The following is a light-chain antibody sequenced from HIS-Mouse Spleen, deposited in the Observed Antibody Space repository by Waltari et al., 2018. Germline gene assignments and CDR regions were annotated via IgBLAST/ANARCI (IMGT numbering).Light chain of an antibody. V-gene: IGLV2-14*03. CDR2: DVS. Sequence: QSALTQPASVSGSPGQSITISCTGTSSHVGGSNYVPWYQQHPGKAPKLMIYDVSNRPSGVSNRFSGSKSGNTASLTISGLQAEDEADYYCSSYTSSSTYVFGTGTKVTVL. CDR1: SSHVGGSNY. CDR3: SSYTSSSTYV. J-gene: IGLJ1*01.